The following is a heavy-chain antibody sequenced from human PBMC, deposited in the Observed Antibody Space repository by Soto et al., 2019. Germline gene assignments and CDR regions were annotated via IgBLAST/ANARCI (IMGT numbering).Heavy chain of an antibody. D-gene: IGHD3-22*01. V-gene: IGHV4-30-4*01. CDR2: FYDSGTS. CDR3: ARGTRDYFDTTGPGYGMDV. Sequence: QVQLQESGPGLVKPSQTLSLTCTVSGDSISDVDYYWSWVRQTPREGLEWIGAFYDSGTSYYSPSITSRMIISVDSSTTQSSLTLTSVTAADTAVYYCARGTRDYFDTTGPGYGMDVWGQGTTVTVSS. CDR1: GDSISDVDYY. J-gene: IGHJ6*02.